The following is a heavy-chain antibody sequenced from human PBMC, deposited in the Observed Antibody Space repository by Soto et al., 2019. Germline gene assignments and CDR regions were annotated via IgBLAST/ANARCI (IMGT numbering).Heavy chain of an antibody. D-gene: IGHD2-21*02. J-gene: IGHJ4*02. CDR2: IYYSGST. CDR3: ARQRTSVVTQAYFDV. Sequence: SETLSLTCTVTGDSISSRSYYWGWIRQPPGKGLEWIGSIYYSGSTYNNPSLRSRVSMSIDTSKDQFSLKLKSVTAADTALYFCARQRTSVVTQAYFDVWGPVSLVTVSS. V-gene: IGHV4-39*01. CDR1: GDSISSRSYY.